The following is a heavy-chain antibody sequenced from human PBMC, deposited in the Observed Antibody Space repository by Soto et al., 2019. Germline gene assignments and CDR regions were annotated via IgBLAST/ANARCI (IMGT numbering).Heavy chain of an antibody. Sequence: GGSLRLSCAASEFSFTNAWMTWVRQAPGKGLEWLGRIKSKTDGGTTDYAAPVKGRFTISRDDSHNTLYLQMNSLRTEDTALYYCSTDIGLHGLDFWGQGTTVTVS. V-gene: IGHV3-15*01. J-gene: IGHJ6*02. CDR1: EFSFTNAW. D-gene: IGHD3-10*01. CDR2: IKSKTDGGTT. CDR3: STDIGLHGLDF.